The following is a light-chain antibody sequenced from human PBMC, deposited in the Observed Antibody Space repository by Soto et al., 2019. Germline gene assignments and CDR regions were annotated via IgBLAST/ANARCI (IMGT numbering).Light chain of an antibody. CDR3: SSYAGSNPVV. CDR1: SSEVGGYNY. V-gene: IGLV2-8*01. J-gene: IGLJ2*01. CDR2: AVT. Sequence: QSVLTQPPSASGSPGQSVTISCTGTSSEVGGYNYVSWYQQHPGKVPKLIIYAVTKRPSGVPDRFSGSKSGNTASLTVSGLQADDEADYYCSSYAGSNPVVFGGGTKLTVL.